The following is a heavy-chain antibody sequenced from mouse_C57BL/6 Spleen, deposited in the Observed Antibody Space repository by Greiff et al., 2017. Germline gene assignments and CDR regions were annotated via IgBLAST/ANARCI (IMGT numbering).Heavy chain of an antibody. Sequence: VHVVESGPGLVAPSQSLSITCTVSGFSLTSYAISWVRQPPGKGLEWLCVIWTGGGTNYNSALKSRLSISKDNSKSQVFLKMNSLQTDDTARYYCARKDGYYWYFDVWGTGTTVTVAS. CDR3: ARKDGYYWYFDV. J-gene: IGHJ1*03. D-gene: IGHD2-3*01. V-gene: IGHV2-9-1*01. CDR1: GFSLTSYA. CDR2: IWTGGGT.